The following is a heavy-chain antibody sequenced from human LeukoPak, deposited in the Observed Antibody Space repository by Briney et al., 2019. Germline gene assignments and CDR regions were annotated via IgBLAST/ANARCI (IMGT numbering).Heavy chain of an antibody. V-gene: IGHV1-8*01. CDR1: GYTFTSYD. Sequence: ASVKVSCKASGYTFTSYDINWVRQATGQGLEWMGWMNPNSGNTGYAQKFQGRVTMTRNTSISTAYMELSRLRSDDTAVYYCARANYDFWSGHLDYWGQGTLVTVSS. CDR2: MNPNSGNT. D-gene: IGHD3-3*01. J-gene: IGHJ4*02. CDR3: ARANYDFWSGHLDY.